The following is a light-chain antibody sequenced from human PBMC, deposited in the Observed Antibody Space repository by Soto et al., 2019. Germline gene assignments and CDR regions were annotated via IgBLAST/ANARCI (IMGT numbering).Light chain of an antibody. CDR2: GAS. J-gene: IGKJ1*01. Sequence: ETVLTQSPGALSRSPGERASLSCGASQSVSNNYLAWYQQKPGQAPRLLIYGASKRATGIRDSFSGSGSGTDFTLTISRLEAEDFAVYYCQQYGSSGTFGQGTKVDIK. CDR1: QSVSNNY. V-gene: IGKV3-20*01. CDR3: QQYGSSGT.